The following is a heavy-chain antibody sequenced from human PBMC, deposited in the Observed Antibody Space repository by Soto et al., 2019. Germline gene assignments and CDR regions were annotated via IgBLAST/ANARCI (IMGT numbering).Heavy chain of an antibody. CDR2: VWFDGSNK. J-gene: IGHJ6*02. Sequence: QVQLVESGGGVVQPGRSLRLSCAASGFTFSTYGMHWVRQAPGKGLEWVAVVWFDGSNKYYADSIKGRFTISRDNSKDTLYLQMNSLGAEDTGVDYCARDTVGSSLLYGMGVWGQGTPVTGSS. V-gene: IGHV3-33*01. D-gene: IGHD2-15*01. CDR3: ARDTVGSSLLYGMGV. CDR1: GFTFSTYG.